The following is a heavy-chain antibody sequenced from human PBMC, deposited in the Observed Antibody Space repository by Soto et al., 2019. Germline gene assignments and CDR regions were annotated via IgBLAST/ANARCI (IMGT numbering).Heavy chain of an antibody. CDR1: GDYISSRSYY. CDR2: IYYSGST. CDR3: ARQRSSVVTRAYFDV. J-gene: IGHJ4*02. V-gene: IGHV4-39*01. D-gene: IGHD2-21*02. Sequence: WETLSLTCTVTGDYISSRSYYWGWNRQPPGKGLEWIGSIYYSGSTYNNPSLRSRVSTSIDTSKDQFSLKLKSVTAADTALYFCARQRSSVVTRAYFDVWGPGSLVTVSS.